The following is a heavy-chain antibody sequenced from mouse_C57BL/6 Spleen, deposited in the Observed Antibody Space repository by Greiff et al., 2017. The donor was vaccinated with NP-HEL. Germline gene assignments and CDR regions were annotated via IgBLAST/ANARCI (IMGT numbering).Heavy chain of an antibody. J-gene: IGHJ4*01. D-gene: IGHD2-4*01. V-gene: IGHV1-62-2*01. CDR2: FYPGSGSI. CDR1: GYTFTEYT. Sequence: QVQLQQSGAELVKPGASVKLSCKASGYTFTEYTIHWVKQRSGQGLEWIGWFYPGSGSIKYNEKFKDKATLTADKSSSTAYMALSSLTSEDSAVYFWARHEENDYDGDYYAMDYWGQGTSVTVSS. CDR3: ARHEENDYDGDYYAMDY.